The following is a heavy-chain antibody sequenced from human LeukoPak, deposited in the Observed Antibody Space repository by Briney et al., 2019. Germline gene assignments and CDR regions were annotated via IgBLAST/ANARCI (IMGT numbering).Heavy chain of an antibody. CDR2: INAGNGNT. CDR3: ARDGGLLWFGELFYWFDP. D-gene: IGHD3-10*01. CDR1: GYTFTSYA. J-gene: IGHJ5*02. Sequence: ASVKVSCKASGYTFTSYAMHWVRQAPGQRLEWMGWINAGNGNTKYSQKFQGRVTITRDTSASTAYMELSSLRSEDTAVYYRARDGGLLWFGELFYWFDPWGQGTLVTVSS. V-gene: IGHV1-3*01.